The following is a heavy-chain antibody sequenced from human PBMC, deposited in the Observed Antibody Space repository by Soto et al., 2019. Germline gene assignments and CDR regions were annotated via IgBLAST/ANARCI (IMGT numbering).Heavy chain of an antibody. J-gene: IGHJ4*02. Sequence: LSLTCTVSGGSISSGDYYWSWIRQPPGKGLEWIGYIYYSGSTYYNPSLKSRVTISVDTSMNQFSLKLSSVTAADTAVYYCAREPYCGGDCYLNYFDYWGQGTLVTVSS. CDR1: GGSISSGDYY. CDR2: IYYSGST. V-gene: IGHV4-30-4*01. D-gene: IGHD2-21*02. CDR3: AREPYCGGDCYLNYFDY.